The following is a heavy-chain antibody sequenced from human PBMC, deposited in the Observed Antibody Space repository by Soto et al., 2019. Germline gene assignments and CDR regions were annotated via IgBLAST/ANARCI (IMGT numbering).Heavy chain of an antibody. Sequence: SVKVSCKASGGTFSSYAISWVRQAPGQGLEWMGGIIPIFGTANYAQKFQGRVTITADESTSTAYMELNSLRAEDTAVYYCAREGNWNYVGWFDPWGQGTLVTVSS. CDR3: AREGNWNYVGWFDP. J-gene: IGHJ5*02. D-gene: IGHD1-7*01. V-gene: IGHV1-69*13. CDR1: GGTFSSYA. CDR2: IIPIFGTA.